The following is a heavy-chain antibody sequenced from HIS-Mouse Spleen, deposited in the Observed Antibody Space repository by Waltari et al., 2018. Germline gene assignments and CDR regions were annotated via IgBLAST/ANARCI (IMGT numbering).Heavy chain of an antibody. CDR1: GFSLSTSRMC. CDR3: ARIAEGYSSGWYAFDY. D-gene: IGHD6-19*01. CDR2: IDWDDDK. V-gene: IGHV2-70*15. J-gene: IGHJ4*02. Sequence: QVTLRESGPALVKPTQTLTLTCTFSGFSLSTSRMCVIWIRQPPGKALEWLARIDWDDDKYYSTSLKTRLTISKDTSKNQVVLTMTNMDPVDTATYYCARIAEGYSSGWYAFDYWGQGTLVTVSS.